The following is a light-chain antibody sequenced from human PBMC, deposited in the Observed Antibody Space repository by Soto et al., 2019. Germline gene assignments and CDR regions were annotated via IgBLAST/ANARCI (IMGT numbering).Light chain of an antibody. CDR2: AAS. CDR3: LQTYTTLTWT. J-gene: IGKJ1*01. CDR1: QSISNY. V-gene: IGKV1-39*01. Sequence: KMTQSPSSLSASVGDRVTITCRASQSISNYLQWYQHKSGQAPRLLVYAASSLHSGVPSRFSGSGSGTDFTLTISSLQPEDFATYYCLQTYTTLTWTFGQGTKVDIK.